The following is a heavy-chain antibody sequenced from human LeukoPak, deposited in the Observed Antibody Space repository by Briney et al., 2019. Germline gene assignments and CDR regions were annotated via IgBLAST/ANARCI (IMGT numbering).Heavy chain of an antibody. CDR1: GDSISNSTYY. CDR2: FYYTGGT. CDR3: TRGVSTAVY. Sequence: SETLSLTCTVSGDSISNSTYYWGWMRQSPGKGLEWIGNFYYTGGTYYNPSLKSRVTISVDTSKNQFSLKLTSVTAADTSIYYCTRGVSTAVYWGQGTLVTVSS. D-gene: IGHD2-2*01. J-gene: IGHJ4*02. V-gene: IGHV4-39*01.